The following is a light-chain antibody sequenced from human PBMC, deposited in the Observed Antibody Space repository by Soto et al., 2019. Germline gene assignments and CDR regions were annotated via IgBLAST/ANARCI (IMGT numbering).Light chain of an antibody. CDR2: EVT. Sequence: QSALAQPASVSGSPGQSITISCTGTSSDVGGYNHVSWYQQHPGRAPKLIIYEVTNRPSGVSNRFSGSKSGNTASLTISGLQAEDEADYYCTSYASSITVVFGGGTKVTV. CDR3: TSYASSITVV. V-gene: IGLV2-14*01. J-gene: IGLJ2*01. CDR1: SSDVGGYNH.